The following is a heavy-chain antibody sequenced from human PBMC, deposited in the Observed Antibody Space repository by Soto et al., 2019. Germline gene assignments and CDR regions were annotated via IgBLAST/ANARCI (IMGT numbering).Heavy chain of an antibody. D-gene: IGHD1-1*01. Sequence: QVQLVQSGAEVRKPGASVKVSCKASGYTFSDYYIHWVRQAPGQGLEWMGWINPNSGGTKYAPKFQGGVTMTTDPSITTAYMELSRLRSGDTAVYYCAREPATAKPEGVDFWGQGTLVTVSS. CDR3: AREPATAKPEGVDF. CDR2: INPNSGGT. CDR1: GYTFSDYY. V-gene: IGHV1-2*02. J-gene: IGHJ4*02.